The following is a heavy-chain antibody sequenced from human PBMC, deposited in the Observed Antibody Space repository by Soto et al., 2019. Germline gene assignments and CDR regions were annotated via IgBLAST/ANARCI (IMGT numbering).Heavy chain of an antibody. CDR3: ASLGASTWGLTAQTERADTIYGMDV. CDR2: TIPIFGPI. Sequence: SVKGSLNASGAPVGRYAISWVRQAPGQGLEWIAPTIPIFGPIKYAQRFQGRVTISADSSITTVYMELTSLRSEDTAVYFCASLGASTWGLTAQTERADTIYGMDVWGQGTPVTVSS. V-gene: IGHV1-69*13. J-gene: IGHJ6*02. D-gene: IGHD3-16*01. CDR1: GAPVGRYA.